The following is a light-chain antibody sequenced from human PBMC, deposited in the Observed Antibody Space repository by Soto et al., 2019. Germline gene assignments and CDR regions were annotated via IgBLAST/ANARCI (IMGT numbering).Light chain of an antibody. V-gene: IGKV3-20*01. CDR2: GAS. J-gene: IGKJ4*01. CDR1: QSVSSRS. Sequence: EIVLTQSPGTLSLSPGERATLSCRASQSVSSRSVAWYQQKPGQAPRLLIYGASSRATTIPDRFSGSGSGTDFTLTISRLGPEDFAVYFCQQYGSSPSFGGGTKVEIK. CDR3: QQYGSSPS.